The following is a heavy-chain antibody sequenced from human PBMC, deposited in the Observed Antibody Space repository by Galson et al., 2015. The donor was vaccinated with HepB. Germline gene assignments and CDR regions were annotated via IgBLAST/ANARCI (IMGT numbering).Heavy chain of an antibody. V-gene: IGHV3-66*02. Sequence: SLRLSCAASGFTVSSSYMSWVRQAPGKGLEWVSVIYSGDYTYYADSVKGRFTISRDNSKNTLYLQMNSLRAEDTAVYYCATHDYGGWAAFDIWGQGTMVTVSS. J-gene: IGHJ3*02. D-gene: IGHD4-23*01. CDR2: IYSGDYT. CDR1: GFTVSSSY. CDR3: ATHDYGGWAAFDI.